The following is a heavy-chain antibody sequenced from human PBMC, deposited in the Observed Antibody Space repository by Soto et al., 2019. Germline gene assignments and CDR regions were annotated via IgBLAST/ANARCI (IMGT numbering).Heavy chain of an antibody. J-gene: IGHJ4*02. D-gene: IGHD6-13*01. CDR2: IYSGGST. CDR3: ARGTSPDYSSSWYTFDY. Sequence: EVQLVETGGGLIQPGGSLRLSCAASGFTVSSNYMSWVRQAPGKGLEWVSVIYSGGSTYYADSVKGRFTISRDNSKNTLYLQMNSLRAEDTAVYYCARGTSPDYSSSWYTFDYWGQGTLVTVSS. CDR1: GFTVSSNY. V-gene: IGHV3-53*02.